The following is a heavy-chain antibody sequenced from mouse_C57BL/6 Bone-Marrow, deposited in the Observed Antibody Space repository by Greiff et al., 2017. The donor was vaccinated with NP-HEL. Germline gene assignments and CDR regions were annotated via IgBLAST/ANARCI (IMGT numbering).Heavy chain of an antibody. J-gene: IGHJ1*03. D-gene: IGHD4-1*01. Sequence: EVHLVESGGGLVKPGGSLKLSCAASGFTFSSYAMSWVRQTPEKRLEWVATISDGGSYTYYPDNVKGRFTISRENAKNNLYLQMRHMKSEDTAMYYCARDNGLGWYFDVWGTGTTVTVSS. CDR3: ARDNGLGWYFDV. V-gene: IGHV5-4*01. CDR2: ISDGGSYT. CDR1: GFTFSSYA.